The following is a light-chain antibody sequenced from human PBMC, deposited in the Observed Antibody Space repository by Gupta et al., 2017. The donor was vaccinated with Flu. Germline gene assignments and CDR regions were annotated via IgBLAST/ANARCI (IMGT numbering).Light chain of an antibody. CDR2: DAS. J-gene: IGKJ3*01. CDR3: QQCYTPLT. CDR1: QDISKY. V-gene: IGKV1-33*01. Sequence: DIHMTQSPFSLSASVGDRVNIACQASQDISKYLNCYQQRPGKAPQLLIYDASKLETGVPSRFSESGSGTDFTVTIGSLQPEDIATYFLQQCYTPLTFGPGTQVDIK.